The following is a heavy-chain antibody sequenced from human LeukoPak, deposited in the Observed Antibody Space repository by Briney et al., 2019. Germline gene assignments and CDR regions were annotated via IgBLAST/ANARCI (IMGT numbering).Heavy chain of an antibody. Sequence: PGGSLRLSCVASGFTFSDYGMHWVRQAPGKGLEWVAFIRNDGNNKYYAESVKGRFTISRDISKSTLYLQMNSLRAEDTAVYYCARLAGYYYDSSGYADYWGQGTLVTVSS. CDR1: GFTFSDYG. CDR2: IRNDGNNK. V-gene: IGHV3-30*02. CDR3: ARLAGYYYDSSGYADY. D-gene: IGHD3-22*01. J-gene: IGHJ4*02.